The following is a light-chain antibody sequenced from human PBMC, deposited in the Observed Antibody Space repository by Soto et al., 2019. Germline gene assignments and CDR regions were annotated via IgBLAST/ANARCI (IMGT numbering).Light chain of an antibody. Sequence: EIMMTQSPATLSVSPGERATLSCRASQSVSSNLAWYQQRPGQAPRLLIYGASTRATGIPARFSGSGSGTEFTLTISSLQSEDFALYYCQQYNDWPSITFGQGTRLEIK. CDR2: GAS. CDR1: QSVSSN. J-gene: IGKJ5*01. CDR3: QQYNDWPSIT. V-gene: IGKV3-15*01.